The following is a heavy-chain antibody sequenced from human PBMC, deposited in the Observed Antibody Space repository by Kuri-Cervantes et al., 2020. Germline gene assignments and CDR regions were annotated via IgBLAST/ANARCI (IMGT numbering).Heavy chain of an antibody. Sequence: ESLKISCAVYGGSFSGYYWSWIRQPPGKGLEWIGEINHSGSTYYNPSLKSRVTISVDTSKNQFSLKLSSVTAADTAVYYCARHSGHKSGSYHSSFGYWGQGTLVTVSS. CDR2: INHSGST. CDR1: GGSFSGYY. V-gene: IGHV4-34*01. J-gene: IGHJ4*02. D-gene: IGHD1-26*01. CDR3: ARHSGHKSGSYHSSFGY.